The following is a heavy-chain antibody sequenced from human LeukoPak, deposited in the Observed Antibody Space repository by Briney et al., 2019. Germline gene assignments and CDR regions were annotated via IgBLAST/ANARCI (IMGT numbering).Heavy chain of an antibody. Sequence: SSETLSLTCAVYGESFSGYYWSWIRQPPGKGLEWIGEINHSGSTNYNPSLKSRVTISVDTSKNQFSLKLSSVTAADTAVYYCAREKIAAAGPRGYFDYWGQGTLVTVSS. J-gene: IGHJ4*02. V-gene: IGHV4-34*01. CDR2: INHSGST. CDR1: GESFSGYY. D-gene: IGHD6-13*01. CDR3: AREKIAAAGPRGYFDY.